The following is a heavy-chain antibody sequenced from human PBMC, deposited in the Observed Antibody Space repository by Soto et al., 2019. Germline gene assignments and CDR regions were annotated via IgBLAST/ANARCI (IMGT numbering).Heavy chain of an antibody. CDR3: VRDARTMVRGHYFDY. D-gene: IGHD3-10*01. CDR1: GFTFSDYS. V-gene: IGHV3-48*02. Sequence: EVQVVESGGGLVQPGGSLRLSCAASGFTFSDYSFNWVRQAPGRGLEWVSYISSSSSPIYYADSVEGRFTICRDNAKSSLYLQMNSLRDEDTAVYYCVRDARTMVRGHYFDYWGQGTLVTVSS. CDR2: ISSSSSPI. J-gene: IGHJ4*02.